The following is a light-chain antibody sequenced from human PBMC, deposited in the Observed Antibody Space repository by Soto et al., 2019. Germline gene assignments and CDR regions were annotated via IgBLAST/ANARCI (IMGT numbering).Light chain of an antibody. V-gene: IGKV3-20*01. CDR3: QQYYSSPLT. CDR1: QSVASSY. J-gene: IGKJ1*01. Sequence: EVVLTQSPGTLSLSPGERVTLSCRASQSVASSYLAWYQQKPGRAPRLLFYSASSRATGIPDRFSGSGSGTDFTLTISRLEPEDFAVYFCQQYYSSPLTFGQGTKVEVK. CDR2: SAS.